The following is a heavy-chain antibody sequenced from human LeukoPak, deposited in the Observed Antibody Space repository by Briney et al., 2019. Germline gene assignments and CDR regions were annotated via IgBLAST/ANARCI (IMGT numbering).Heavy chain of an antibody. CDR1: GLKPAGYS. J-gene: IGHJ4*02. V-gene: IGHV3-21*01. D-gene: IGHD3-22*01. Sequence: SLRPSCAGSGLKPAGYSISWARPVHGEWLGWISSISTVSSYIEYADSVKGRFTISRDNGNNSMFLQMNRLRAEDSAVYYCVRDSAYYSDGSDNWFAHCDHWGQGIQVSVSS. CDR2: ISTVSSYI. CDR3: VRDSAYYSDGSDNWFAHCDH.